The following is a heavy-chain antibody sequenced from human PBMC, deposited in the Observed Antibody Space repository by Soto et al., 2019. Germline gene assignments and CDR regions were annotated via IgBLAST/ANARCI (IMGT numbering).Heavy chain of an antibody. V-gene: IGHV2-5*01. Sequence: QITLMESGPTLVKPTQTLTLTCTFSGFSLSSPAVGVNWIRQPPGKALEWLALIYWNDNNQYSPSLRSRLTITTDTSKNPVVLTMTNVDPADTATYYCAHGSGWLSDYWGQGTLVTVSS. D-gene: IGHD6-19*01. CDR1: GFSLSSPAVG. CDR3: AHGSGWLSDY. CDR2: IYWNDNN. J-gene: IGHJ4*02.